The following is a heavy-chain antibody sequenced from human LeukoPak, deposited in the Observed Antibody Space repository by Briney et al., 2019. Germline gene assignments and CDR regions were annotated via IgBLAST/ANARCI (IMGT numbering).Heavy chain of an antibody. V-gene: IGHV1-2*02. J-gene: IGHJ6*02. CDR2: INPNSGVT. Sequence: GASVTVSCKASGYTFTGYYMHWVRQAPGQGLEWMGWINPNSGVTNYAQKFQGRVTMTRDTSISTAYMELSRLRSDDTAVYSCARDLGTTGTTGYYYYYYGMDVWGQGTTVTVSS. CDR3: ARDLGTTGTTGYYYYYYGMDV. CDR1: GYTFTGYY. D-gene: IGHD1-1*01.